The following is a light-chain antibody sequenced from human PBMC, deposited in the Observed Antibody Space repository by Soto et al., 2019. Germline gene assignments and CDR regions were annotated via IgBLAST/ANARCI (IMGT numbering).Light chain of an antibody. CDR3: SSYTSSSTLL. J-gene: IGLJ3*02. Sequence: SALTQPASASGSPGQSITISCTGTSSDVGGYNYVSWYQQHPGKAPKLMIYDVSNRPSGVSNRFSGSKSGNTASLTISGLQAEDEADYYCSSYTSSSTLLFGGGTKLTVL. V-gene: IGLV2-14*01. CDR2: DVS. CDR1: SSDVGGYNY.